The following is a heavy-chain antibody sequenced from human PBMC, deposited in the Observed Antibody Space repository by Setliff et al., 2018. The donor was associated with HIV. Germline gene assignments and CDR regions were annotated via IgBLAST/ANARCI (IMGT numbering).Heavy chain of an antibody. D-gene: IGHD6-6*01. CDR2: IYYSGST. Sequence: LSLTCTVSAGSIRSSTYYWAWIRQPPGKGLEWIGTIYYSGSTYYNPSLKSRATISVDTSKNQFSLNVNSVTAADTAVYYCARLAASIAARRRFDYWGQGTLVTVSS. V-gene: IGHV4-39*01. CDR3: ARLAASIAARRRFDY. J-gene: IGHJ4*02. CDR1: AGSIRSSTYY.